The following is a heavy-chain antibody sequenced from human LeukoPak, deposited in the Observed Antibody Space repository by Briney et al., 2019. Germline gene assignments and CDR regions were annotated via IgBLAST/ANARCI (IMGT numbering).Heavy chain of an antibody. CDR3: ARAYSSGWYRAFDY. Sequence: GRSLRLSCAASGFTFSSYAMHWVRQAPGKGLEGVAVISYDGSNKYYADSVKGRFTISRDNSKNTLYLQMNSLRAEDTAVYYCARAYSSGWYRAFDYWGQGTLVTVSS. CDR2: ISYDGSNK. J-gene: IGHJ4*02. V-gene: IGHV3-30-3*01. CDR1: GFTFSSYA. D-gene: IGHD6-19*01.